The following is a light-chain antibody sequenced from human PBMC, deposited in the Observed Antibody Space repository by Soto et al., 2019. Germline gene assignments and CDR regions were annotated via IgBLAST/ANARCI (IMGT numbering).Light chain of an antibody. Sequence: DIQMTQSPSSLSASVGDRVTITCRASQSISSYLNWYQQKPGKAPKLLIYAASSLQSGVPSRFSGSGSGTYFTLTTSRVQPEDFANHYCQQSYSTTPWTFGQGTTVDIK. J-gene: IGKJ1*01. CDR2: AAS. CDR1: QSISSY. V-gene: IGKV1-39*01. CDR3: QQSYSTTPWT.